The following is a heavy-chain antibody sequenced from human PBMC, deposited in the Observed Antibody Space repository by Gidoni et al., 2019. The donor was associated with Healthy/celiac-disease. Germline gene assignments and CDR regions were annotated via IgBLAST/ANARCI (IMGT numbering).Heavy chain of an antibody. CDR1: GFPFSNYW. CDR2: IKSDGSST. V-gene: IGHV3-74*01. D-gene: IGHD3-10*01. Sequence: EVQLVESGGGLVQPGGSLRLSCAAPGFPFSNYWMHWVRQAQGKGLVWVSRIKSDGSSTSYADSVKGRFTISRDNAKNTLYLQMNSLRAEDTAVYYCARDRLWFGEFLWGQGTLVTVSS. CDR3: ARDRLWFGEFL. J-gene: IGHJ4*02.